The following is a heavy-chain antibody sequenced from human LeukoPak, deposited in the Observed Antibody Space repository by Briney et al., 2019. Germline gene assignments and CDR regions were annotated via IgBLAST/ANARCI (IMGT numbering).Heavy chain of an antibody. D-gene: IGHD2-2*01. CDR2: IYYTGST. V-gene: IGHV4-59*01. J-gene: IGHJ3*02. Sequence: SETLSLTCTVSGDSISSYYWSWIRQPPGKGLEWIGYIYYTGSTNYNPSLKSQVTISVDTSKNQFSLKLSSVTAADTAVYYCARDRCGRTSCYPGAFDIWGQGTMDTVSS. CDR3: ARDRCGRTSCYPGAFDI. CDR1: GDSISSYY.